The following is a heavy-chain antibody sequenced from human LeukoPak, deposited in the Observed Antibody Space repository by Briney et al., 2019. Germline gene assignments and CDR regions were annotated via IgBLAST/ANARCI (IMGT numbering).Heavy chain of an antibody. V-gene: IGHV3-30*02. J-gene: IGHJ4*02. CDR3: AKDRLVPGSVLDY. D-gene: IGHD6-13*01. CDR1: GFTFNDYN. Sequence: PGGSLRLSCAASGFTFNDYNMLWVRQAPGKGLEWVAFVQHVGSNYFYVGSVEGRFTISRDKSKSTLYLQMNSLRAEDTDVYYCAKDRLVPGSVLDYWGQGTLVTVSS. CDR2: VQHVGSNY.